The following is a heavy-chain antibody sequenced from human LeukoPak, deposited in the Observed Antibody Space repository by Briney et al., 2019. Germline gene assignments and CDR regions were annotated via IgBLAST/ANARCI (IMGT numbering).Heavy chain of an antibody. CDR1: GFSVSGYW. V-gene: IGHV3-7*01. Sequence: GGSLRLSCAVSGFSVSGYWMTWVRQAPGKGLEWVANIKQDGSEKNYVDSVKGRFTITRDNAENSLFLQMNSLRVEDTAVYYCAREWQGGIAAAGTRIEGDYWGQGTLVAVSS. J-gene: IGHJ4*02. CDR3: AREWQGGIAAAGTRIEGDY. D-gene: IGHD6-13*01. CDR2: IKQDGSEK.